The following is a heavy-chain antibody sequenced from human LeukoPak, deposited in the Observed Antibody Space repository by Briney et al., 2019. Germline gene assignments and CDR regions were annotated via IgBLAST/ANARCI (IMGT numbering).Heavy chain of an antibody. CDR1: GGSISSGGYS. J-gene: IGHJ5*02. CDR2: IYYSGST. CDR3: ARDDYGTVDGWFDP. V-gene: IGHV4-61*08. Sequence: SETLSLTCAVSGGSISSGGYSWSWIQQPPGKGLEWIGYIYYSGSTNYNPSLKSRVTISVDTSKNQFSLKLSSVTAADTAVYYCARDDYGTVDGWFDPWGQGTLVTVSS. D-gene: IGHD4-17*01.